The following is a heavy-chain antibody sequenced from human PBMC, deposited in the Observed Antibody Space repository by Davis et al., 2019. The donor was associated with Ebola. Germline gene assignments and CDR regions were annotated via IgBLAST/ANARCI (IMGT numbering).Heavy chain of an antibody. CDR2: ISSSGSTI. J-gene: IGHJ4*02. V-gene: IGHV3-48*04. CDR3: ARDAAYCNGIVCPSEY. CDR1: GFTFSSYS. D-gene: IGHD2/OR15-2a*01. Sequence: PGGSLRLSCAASGFTFSSYSMNWVRQAPGKGLEWVAYISSSGSTIYYADSVKGRFTISRDNAKNSLYLQMNSLRAEDTAVYYCARDAAYCNGIVCPSEYWGQGTLVTVSS.